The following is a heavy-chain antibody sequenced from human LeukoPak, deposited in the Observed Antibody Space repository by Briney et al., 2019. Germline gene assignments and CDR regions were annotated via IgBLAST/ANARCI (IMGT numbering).Heavy chain of an antibody. V-gene: IGHV4-39*01. J-gene: IGHJ5*02. D-gene: IGHD2-15*01. CDR3: ARHGAYCTGGSCTRFDP. CDR1: GGSISSSSYY. CDR2: IYYSGST. Sequence: PSETRSLTCTVSGGSISSSSYYWGWIRQPPGKGLEWIGTIYYSGSTYYNASLKSRVTISVDTSKNQFSLKVSSVTAADTAVYYCARHGAYCTGGSCTRFDPWGQGTLVTVSS.